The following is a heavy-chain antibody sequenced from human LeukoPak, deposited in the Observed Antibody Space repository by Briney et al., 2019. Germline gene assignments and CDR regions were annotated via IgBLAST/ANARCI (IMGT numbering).Heavy chain of an antibody. V-gene: IGHV1-18*01. CDR2: ISVYNGKT. Sequence: ASVKVSCKASGYTFSSYGISWVRQAPGQGLEWMGWISVYNGKTKYAPKFQGRVTLTTDTFTSTAYMEVTSLRSDDTAVYYCARDQYDSVWDSHRPFFDYWGQGTLVTVSS. CDR1: GYTFSSYG. D-gene: IGHD3-16*02. J-gene: IGHJ4*02. CDR3: ARDQYDSVWDSHRPFFDY.